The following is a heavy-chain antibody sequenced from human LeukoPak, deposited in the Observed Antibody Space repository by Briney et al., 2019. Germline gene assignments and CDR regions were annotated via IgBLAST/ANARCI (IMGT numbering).Heavy chain of an antibody. D-gene: IGHD4-17*01. Sequence: ASVKVSCKVSGYTLTELSMHWVRQAPGKGLEWMGGFDPEDGETIYAQKFQGRVTMTEDTSTDTAYMELSSLRSEDMAVYYCARGSIYGDYNWFDPWGQGTLVTVSS. CDR2: FDPEDGET. CDR1: GYTLTELS. CDR3: ARGSIYGDYNWFDP. J-gene: IGHJ5*02. V-gene: IGHV1-24*01.